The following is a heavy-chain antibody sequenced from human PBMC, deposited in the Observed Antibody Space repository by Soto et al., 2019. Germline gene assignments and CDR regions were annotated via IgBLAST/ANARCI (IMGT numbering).Heavy chain of an antibody. V-gene: IGHV3-30*18. CDR3: ANEGRYSGWYVD. CDR2: ISYDGSNK. Sequence: QVQLVESGGGVVQPGRSLRLSCAASGFTFSSYGMHWVRQAPGKGLEWVAVISYDGSNKYYADSVKGRFTISRDNSKNTLYLQMNSLRAEDTAVYYCANEGRYSGWYVDWGQGTLVTVSS. J-gene: IGHJ4*02. CDR1: GFTFSSYG. D-gene: IGHD6-19*01.